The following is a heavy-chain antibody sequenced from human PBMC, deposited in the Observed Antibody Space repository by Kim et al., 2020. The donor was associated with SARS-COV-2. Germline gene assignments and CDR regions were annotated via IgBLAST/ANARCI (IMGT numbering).Heavy chain of an antibody. J-gene: IGHJ5*02. CDR3: ARGTMIVVRTALFDP. V-gene: IGHV3-74*01. D-gene: IGHD3-22*01. Sequence: TVKDRFTISRDNAKNTLYLQMNSLRAEDTAVYYCARGTMIVVRTALFDPWGQGTLVTVSS.